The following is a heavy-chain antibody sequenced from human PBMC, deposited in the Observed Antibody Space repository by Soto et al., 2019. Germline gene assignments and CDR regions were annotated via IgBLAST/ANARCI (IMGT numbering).Heavy chain of an antibody. CDR2: ISAYNGNT. J-gene: IGHJ6*02. V-gene: IGHV1-18*01. CDR1: GYTFTSYG. Sequence: GSSVKVSCKASGYTFTSYGISWVRQAPGQGLEWMGWISAYNGNTNYAQKLQGRVTMTTDTSTSTAYMELRSLRSDDTAVYYCARGRDGYNLGRYYYYGMDVWGQGTTVTVSS. D-gene: IGHD5-12*01. CDR3: ARGRDGYNLGRYYYYGMDV.